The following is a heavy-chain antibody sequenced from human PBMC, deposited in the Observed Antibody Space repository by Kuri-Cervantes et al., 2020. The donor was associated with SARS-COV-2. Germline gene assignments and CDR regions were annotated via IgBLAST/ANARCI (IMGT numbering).Heavy chain of an antibody. CDR1: GFTFSDSA. CDR3: ARDVVHDFWSGYENWFDP. D-gene: IGHD3-3*01. Sequence: GESLKISCAASGFTFSDSAMSWVRQAPGEGLVWVSRINSDGSSTSYADSVKGRFTISRDNAKNTLYLQMNSLRAEDTAVYYCARDVVHDFWSGYENWFDPWGQGTLVTVSS. J-gene: IGHJ5*02. CDR2: INSDGSST. V-gene: IGHV3-74*01.